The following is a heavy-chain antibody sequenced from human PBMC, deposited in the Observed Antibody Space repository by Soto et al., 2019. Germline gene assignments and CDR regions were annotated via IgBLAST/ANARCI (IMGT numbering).Heavy chain of an antibody. Sequence: SVKGSRKASGGTFSGYVISWVRQAPGQGLEWMGGIIPIFGTANYAQKFQGRVTITADESTSTAYMELSSLRSEDTAVYYCARDTRFCSSTSCYGGLGYYGMDVWGQGTTVTVSS. J-gene: IGHJ6*02. CDR3: ARDTRFCSSTSCYGGLGYYGMDV. D-gene: IGHD2-2*01. CDR1: GGTFSGYV. CDR2: IIPIFGTA. V-gene: IGHV1-69*13.